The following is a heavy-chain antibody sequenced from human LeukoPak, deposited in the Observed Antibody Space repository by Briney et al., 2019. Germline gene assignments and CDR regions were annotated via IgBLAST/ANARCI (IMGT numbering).Heavy chain of an antibody. CDR3: ASNSFDYYGSGSYSVDY. CDR1: NGFDSYY. V-gene: IGHV4-34*01. CDR2: ITYRGSG. Sequence: SETLSLTCAVYNGFDSYYMTIVRQPPGKGLEWVGEITYRGSGNYNPSLKGRATISINVSQRQFSLSLRSVTAADTAVYYCASNSFDYYGSGSYSVDYWGQGTLVTVSS. J-gene: IGHJ4*02. D-gene: IGHD3-10*01.